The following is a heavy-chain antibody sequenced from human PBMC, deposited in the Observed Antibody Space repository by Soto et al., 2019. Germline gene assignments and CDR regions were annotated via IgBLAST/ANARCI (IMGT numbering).Heavy chain of an antibody. V-gene: IGHV4-30-4*01. CDR1: GYSINSGGYY. D-gene: IGHD3-16*01. CDR3: ATYDATGHRF. CDR2: IHDSGRA. J-gene: IGHJ4*02. Sequence: SETLSLTSTVSGYSINSGGYYWTWIRHSPGRGPEWIGYIHDSGRAHYNPSLESRVFISVDTSKNHFSLNLNSVTASDTAVYYCATYDATGHRFWGQGTLVTVSS.